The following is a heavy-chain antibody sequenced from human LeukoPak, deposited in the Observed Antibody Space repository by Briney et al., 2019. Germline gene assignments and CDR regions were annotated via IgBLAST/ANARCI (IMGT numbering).Heavy chain of an antibody. CDR1: GYSFTGYF. D-gene: IGHD3-22*01. CDR2: IDPNSGDT. Sequence: GASVKVSCMASGYSFTGYFIHWVRQAPGQGLEWMGCIDPNSGDTKYAQKFQGRVSMPRDTSTRTAYMELSRLRSDDTAVYFCARSGSTGYSLDYWGQGTLVTVSS. J-gene: IGHJ4*02. V-gene: IGHV1-2*02. CDR3: ARSGSTGYSLDY.